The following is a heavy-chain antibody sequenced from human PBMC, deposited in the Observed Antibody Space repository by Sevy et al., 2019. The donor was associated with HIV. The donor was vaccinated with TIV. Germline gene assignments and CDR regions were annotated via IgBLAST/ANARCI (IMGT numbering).Heavy chain of an antibody. V-gene: IGHV4-28*01. D-gene: IGHD1-26*01. J-gene: IGHJ2*01. CDR1: GYSISSSNW. CDR2: IYYSGST. Sequence: SETLSLTCAVSGYSISSSNWWGWIRQPPGKGLEWIGYIYYSGSTYYNPSLKSRVTMSVDTSKNQFSLKLSSVTAVDTAVYYCARTADSGSSPRYFDLWGRGTLVTVSS. CDR3: ARTADSGSSPRYFDL.